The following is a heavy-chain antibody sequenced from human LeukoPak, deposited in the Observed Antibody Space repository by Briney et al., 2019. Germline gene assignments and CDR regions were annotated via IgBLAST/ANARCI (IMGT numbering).Heavy chain of an antibody. CDR3: ARDQGTGTNDGMDV. D-gene: IGHD1-7*01. J-gene: IGHJ6*02. Sequence: GGSLRLSCAASGFTFSSYSMNWIRQAPGKGLEWVSYISSSGSTIYYADSVKGRFTISRDNAKNSLYLQMNSLRAEDTAVYYCARDQGTGTNDGMDVWGQGTTVTVSS. CDR2: ISSSGSTI. CDR1: GFTFSSYS. V-gene: IGHV3-48*04.